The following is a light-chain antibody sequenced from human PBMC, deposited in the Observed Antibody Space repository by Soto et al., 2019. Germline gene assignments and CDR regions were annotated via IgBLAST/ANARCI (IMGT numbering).Light chain of an antibody. V-gene: IGLV2-8*01. Sequence: QSVLTPPPSASGSPGRSVAIYCTGTSREVGAYIFVSWSQHDAGKAPKLMVYDVNRRPPCVPDRFFGSKSGNTASLTVAGLQAEDEADYYCVAFAGGTYVFGTGTKGTVL. CDR2: DVN. CDR3: VAFAGGTYV. J-gene: IGLJ1*01. CDR1: SREVGAYIF.